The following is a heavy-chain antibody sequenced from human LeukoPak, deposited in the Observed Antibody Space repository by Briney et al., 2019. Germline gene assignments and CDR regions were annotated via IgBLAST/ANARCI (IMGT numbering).Heavy chain of an antibody. D-gene: IGHD6-6*01. V-gene: IGHV4-34*01. CDR1: GFTFSSYW. CDR2: ISHTGST. J-gene: IGHJ4*02. Sequence: PGGSLRLSCAASGFTFSSYWMSWIRQTPGKGLEWIGEISHTGSTNYNPSVKSRVTISLDTSKNQFSLKLNSVTAADTAVYYCVRGTLGARLAYWGQGTLVTVSS. CDR3: VRGTLGARLAY.